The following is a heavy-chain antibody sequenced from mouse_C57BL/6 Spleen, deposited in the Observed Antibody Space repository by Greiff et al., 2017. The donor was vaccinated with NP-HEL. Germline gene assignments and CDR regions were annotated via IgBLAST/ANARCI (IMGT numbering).Heavy chain of an antibody. J-gene: IGHJ3*01. D-gene: IGHD3-2*02. CDR2: ISYDGSN. V-gene: IGHV3-6*01. CDR3: ARDGQLRPFAY. CDR1: GYSITSGYY. Sequence: VQLKESGPGLVKPSQSLSLTCSVTGYSITSGYYWNWIRQFPGNKLEWMGYISYDGSNNYNPSLKNRISITRDTSKNQFFLKLNSVTTEDTATYYCARDGQLRPFAYWGQGTLVTVSA.